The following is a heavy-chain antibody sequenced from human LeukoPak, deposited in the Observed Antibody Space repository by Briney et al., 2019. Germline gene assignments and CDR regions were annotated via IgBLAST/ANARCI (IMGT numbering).Heavy chain of an antibody. D-gene: IGHD3-22*01. J-gene: IGHJ4*02. CDR1: GHTFTSYG. Sequence: ASVKVSCKASGHTFTSYGISWVRQAPGQGLEWMGWISAYNGNTNYAQKLQGRVTMTTDTSTSTAYMELRSLRSDHTAVYYCARDPYYDSSGYTYFDYWGQGTLVTVSS. CDR2: ISAYNGNT. V-gene: IGHV1-18*01. CDR3: ARDPYYDSSGYTYFDY.